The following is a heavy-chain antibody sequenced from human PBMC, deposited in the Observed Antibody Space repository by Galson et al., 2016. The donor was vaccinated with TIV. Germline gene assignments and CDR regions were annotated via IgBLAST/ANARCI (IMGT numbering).Heavy chain of an antibody. CDR1: GYTFTSFG. D-gene: IGHD3-3*01. Sequence: SVKVSCKASGYTFTSFGLSWVRQAPGQGLEWMGWISAYNGDTYFAQNLQDRVTMTTDTSTSTAYMELRSLRSDDTAVYYCARAPPLYYGSWPMEHWGQGTLVTVSS. V-gene: IGHV1-18*01. CDR3: ARAPPLYYGSWPMEH. CDR2: ISAYNGDT. J-gene: IGHJ4*02.